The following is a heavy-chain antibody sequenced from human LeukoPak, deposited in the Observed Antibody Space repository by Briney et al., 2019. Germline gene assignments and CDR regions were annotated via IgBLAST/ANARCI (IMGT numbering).Heavy chain of an antibody. Sequence: SETLSLTCTVSGGSISSSTYYWGWIRQPPGKGLEWIGSIYYSGNTYYNPSLKSRVTISVDTSKNQFSLKLSSVTAADTAVYYCARELGRAFDVWGQGTVVTVSS. CDR2: IYYSGNT. V-gene: IGHV4-39*07. CDR3: ARELGRAFDV. CDR1: GGSISSSTYY. D-gene: IGHD3-3*02. J-gene: IGHJ3*01.